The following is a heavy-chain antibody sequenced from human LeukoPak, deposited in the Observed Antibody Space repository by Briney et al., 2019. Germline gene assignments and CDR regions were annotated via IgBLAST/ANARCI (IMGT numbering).Heavy chain of an antibody. CDR2: IYTSGST. V-gene: IGHV4-61*02. CDR1: GGSISSGSYY. CDR3: ARDVGASCFDY. D-gene: IGHD1-26*01. Sequence: PSETLSLTCTVSGGSISSGSYYWSWIRQPAGKGLEWIGRIYTSGSTNYNPSLKSRVTISVDTSKNQFSLKLSSVTAADTAVYYCARDVGASCFDYWGQGTLVTVSS. J-gene: IGHJ4*02.